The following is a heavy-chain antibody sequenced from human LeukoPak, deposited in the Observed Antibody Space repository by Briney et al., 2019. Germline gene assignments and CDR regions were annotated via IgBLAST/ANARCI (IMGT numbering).Heavy chain of an antibody. Sequence: GGSLRLSCAASGFTFDYYGMSWVRQAPGKGLEWVSGINWNGGSTGYADSVKGRFTISRDNAKNSLYLQMNSLRAEDTALYHCASRAAAGTEWDYWGQGTLVTVSS. D-gene: IGHD6-13*01. CDR1: GFTFDYYG. CDR2: INWNGGST. J-gene: IGHJ4*02. V-gene: IGHV3-20*01. CDR3: ASRAAAGTEWDY.